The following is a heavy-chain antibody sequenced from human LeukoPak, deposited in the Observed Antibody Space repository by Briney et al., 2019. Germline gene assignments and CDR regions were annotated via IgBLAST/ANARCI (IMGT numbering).Heavy chain of an antibody. Sequence: GGSLRLSCAASGFTFSSYEMNWVRQAPGKGLEWVSYISSSGSTIYYADSVKGRFTISRDNAKNSLYLQMNSLRAEDTAVYYCARSGSYYSGRDDAFDIWGQGTMVTVSS. CDR2: ISSSGSTI. V-gene: IGHV3-48*03. CDR3: ARSGSYYSGRDDAFDI. D-gene: IGHD1-26*01. CDR1: GFTFSSYE. J-gene: IGHJ3*02.